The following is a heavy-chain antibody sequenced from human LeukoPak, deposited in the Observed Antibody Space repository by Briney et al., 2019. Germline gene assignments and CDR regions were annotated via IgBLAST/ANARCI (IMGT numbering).Heavy chain of an antibody. D-gene: IGHD3-10*01. CDR1: GLTFSSHW. CDR2: IKTDGSDK. Sequence: GGSLRLSCVVSGLTFSSHWMTWVRQARGKGLEWVANIKTDGSDKYYVDSVRGRFTISRDNAKNSLYLQMNSLRAEDTAMYYCTTYYYNRGPCKDWGQGTFVTVSS. CDR3: TTYYYNRGPCKD. J-gene: IGHJ4*02. V-gene: IGHV3-7*05.